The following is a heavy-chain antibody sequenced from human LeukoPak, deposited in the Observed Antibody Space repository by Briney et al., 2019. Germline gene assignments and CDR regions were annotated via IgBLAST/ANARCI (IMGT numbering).Heavy chain of an antibody. D-gene: IGHD1-20*01. Sequence: ASVKVSCKASGYTFTGYYMHWVRQAPGQGLEWMGWINPNSGGTNYAQKFQGRVTMTRDTSISTAYMELSRLRSDDTAVYYRARDNWNEVEWFDPWGQGTLVTVSS. CDR2: INPNSGGT. CDR3: ARDNWNEVEWFDP. CDR1: GYTFTGYY. J-gene: IGHJ5*02. V-gene: IGHV1-2*02.